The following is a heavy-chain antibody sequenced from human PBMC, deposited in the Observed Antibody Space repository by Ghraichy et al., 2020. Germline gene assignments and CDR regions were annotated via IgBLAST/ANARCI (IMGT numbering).Heavy chain of an antibody. J-gene: IGHJ3*02. CDR2: IRYRSEWFD. Sequence: SQTLSLTCVISGDSVSSDTATWNWIRHSPSRGLEWLARIRYRSEWFDDYGYNVNGVAFKSRMTVTADTSKNQFSLQIKSVTPDDTAVYYCARGRLAADKGAFDIWGQGTKVTVSS. D-gene: IGHD6-13*01. CDR1: GDSVSSDTAT. CDR3: ARGRLAADKGAFDI. V-gene: IGHV6-1*01.